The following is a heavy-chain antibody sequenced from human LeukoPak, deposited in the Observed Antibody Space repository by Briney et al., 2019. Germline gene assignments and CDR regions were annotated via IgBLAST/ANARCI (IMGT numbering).Heavy chain of an antibody. CDR3: ARHRPTYYDFWSGPMGDAFDI. V-gene: IGHV4-38-2*01. J-gene: IGHJ3*02. D-gene: IGHD3-3*01. Sequence: PSETLSLTCAVSGYSISSGYYWGWIRQPPGKGLEWIGSINHSGSTYYNPSLKSRVTISVDTSKNQFSLKLSSVTAADTAVYYCARHRPTYYDFWSGPMGDAFDIWGQGTMVTASS. CDR1: GYSISSGYY. CDR2: INHSGST.